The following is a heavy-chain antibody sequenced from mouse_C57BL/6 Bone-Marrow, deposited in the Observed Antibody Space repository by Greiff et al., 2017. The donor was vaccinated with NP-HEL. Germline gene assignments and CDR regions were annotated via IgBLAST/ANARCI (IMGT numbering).Heavy chain of an antibody. J-gene: IGHJ2*01. Sequence: QVQLQHSGAELVKPGASVKISCKASGYAFSSYWMNWVKQRPGKGLEWIGQIYPGDGDTNYNGKFKGKATLTADKSSSTAYMQLSSLTSEDSAVYFCARSIGYYVFDYWGQGTTLTVSS. CDR2: IYPGDGDT. CDR3: ARSIGYYVFDY. CDR1: GYAFSSYW. D-gene: IGHD2-3*01. V-gene: IGHV1-80*01.